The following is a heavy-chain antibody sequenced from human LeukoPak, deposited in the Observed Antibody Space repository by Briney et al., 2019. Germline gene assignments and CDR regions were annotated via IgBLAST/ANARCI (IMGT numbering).Heavy chain of an antibody. J-gene: IGHJ3*02. Sequence: ASVKVSCKAPGYTFTSYYMHWVRQAPGQGLEWMGIINPSGGSTSYAQKFQGRVTMTRDTSTSTVYMELSSLRSEDTAVYYCARVDEVATISDAFDIWGQGTMVTVSS. CDR3: ARVDEVATISDAFDI. D-gene: IGHD5-24*01. CDR1: GYTFTSYY. V-gene: IGHV1-46*01. CDR2: INPSGGST.